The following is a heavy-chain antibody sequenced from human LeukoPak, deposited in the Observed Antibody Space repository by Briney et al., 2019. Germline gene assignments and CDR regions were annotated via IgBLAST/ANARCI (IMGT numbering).Heavy chain of an antibody. CDR1: GFTFSSYG. J-gene: IGHJ4*02. Sequence: PGGSLRLSCAASGFTFSSYGMHWVRQAPGKGLEWVAVIWYDGSNKYYADPVKGRFTISRDNSKNTLYLQMNSLRVEDTAVYYCAREEYSTSFDYWGQGTLATVSP. CDR3: AREEYSTSFDY. CDR2: IWYDGSNK. D-gene: IGHD6-6*01. V-gene: IGHV3-33*01.